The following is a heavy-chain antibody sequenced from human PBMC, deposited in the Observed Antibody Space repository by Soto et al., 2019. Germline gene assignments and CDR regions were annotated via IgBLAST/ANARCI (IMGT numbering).Heavy chain of an antibody. CDR1: GFSISTDSAA. CDR2: THYRSGWSR. J-gene: IGHJ4*02. CDR3: ARAYSSGWFSYFDF. D-gene: IGHD6-19*01. V-gene: IGHV6-1*01. Sequence: PSQTLSLTCAISGFSISTDSAAWNWIRQSPSRGLEWLGRTHYRSGWSREYAVSVRGRITINPDTSKNQFSLQLNSVTPEDTAVYFCARAYSSGWFSYFDFWGQGTLVTVSS.